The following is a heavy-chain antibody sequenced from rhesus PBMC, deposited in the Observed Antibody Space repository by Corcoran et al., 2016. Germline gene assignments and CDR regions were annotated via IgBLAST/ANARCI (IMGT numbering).Heavy chain of an antibody. Sequence: QVHLQESGPGLVKPSETLSLTGTVAGGSISDSYHCNGTRQPPGKGLEWMVRIYGTIGSTSYNTSLKSRVTISNDTSKNQFSLKLTSVTAADTAVYYCARQRDGSGYYRVDYWGQGVLVTVTS. CDR3: ARQRDGSGYYRVDY. CDR2: IYGTIGST. CDR1: GGSISDSYH. V-gene: IGHV4-143*01. D-gene: IGHD3-28*01. J-gene: IGHJ4*01.